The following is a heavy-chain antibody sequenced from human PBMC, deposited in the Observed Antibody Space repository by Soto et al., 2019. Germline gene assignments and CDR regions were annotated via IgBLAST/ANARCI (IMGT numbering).Heavy chain of an antibody. CDR1: AGSFSGYY. Sequence: SETLSLTCTVYAGSFSGYYWSWIRPPPGKVLDWIGEINHSGSTNYNPSLKSRVTISVDTSNNQSSLKLSSVTAPDTAVYYCARDLITTTEPPSDYWGQGTLVNVSS. V-gene: IGHV4-34*01. D-gene: IGHD4-4*01. J-gene: IGHJ4*02. CDR2: INHSGST. CDR3: ARDLITTTEPPSDY.